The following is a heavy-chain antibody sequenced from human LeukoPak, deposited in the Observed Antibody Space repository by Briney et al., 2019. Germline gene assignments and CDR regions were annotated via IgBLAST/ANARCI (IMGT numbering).Heavy chain of an antibody. CDR1: GYTFTSYG. J-gene: IGHJ6*02. D-gene: IGHD1-14*01. V-gene: IGHV1-18*01. CDR2: ISAYNGNT. Sequence: GASVKVSCKASGYTFTSYGISWVRQAPGQGLEWMGWISAYNGNTNYAQKLQGRVTMNTDTSTSTAYMELRSLRSDDTAVYYCARASKNQNPESYYYGMDVWGQGTTVTVSS. CDR3: ARASKNQNPESYYYGMDV.